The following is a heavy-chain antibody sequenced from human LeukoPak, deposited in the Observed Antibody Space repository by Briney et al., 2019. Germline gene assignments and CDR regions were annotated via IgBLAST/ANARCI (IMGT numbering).Heavy chain of an antibody. CDR3: AKIGDVVLMVYATE. Sequence: PGGSLTLSCAASGFTFSSHAMSWVRQAPGKGLEWVSAISGSGGSTYDVASGKGRFTVSRDNSKNTLYLQMNSLRAEDTAVYYCAKIGDVVLMVYATEWGQGTLVTVSS. CDR2: ISGSGGST. CDR1: GFTFSSHA. J-gene: IGHJ4*02. V-gene: IGHV3-23*01. D-gene: IGHD2-8*01.